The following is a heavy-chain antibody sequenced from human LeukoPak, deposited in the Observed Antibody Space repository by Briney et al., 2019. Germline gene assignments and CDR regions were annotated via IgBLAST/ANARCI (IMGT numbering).Heavy chain of an antibody. CDR2: MNPNSGNT. D-gene: IGHD3-10*01. J-gene: IGHJ6*03. Sequence: ASVKVSCKASGYTFTSYGINWVRQATGQGLEWMGWMNPNSGNTGYAQKFQGRVTMTRNTSISTAYMELSSLRSEDTAVYYCARYGPLYYYYYYMDVWGKGTTVTVSS. V-gene: IGHV1-8*01. CDR3: ARYGPLYYYYYYMDV. CDR1: GYTFTSYG.